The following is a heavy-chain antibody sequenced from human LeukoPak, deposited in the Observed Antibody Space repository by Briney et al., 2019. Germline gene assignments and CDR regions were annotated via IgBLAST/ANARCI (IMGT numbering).Heavy chain of an antibody. CDR1: GGSISSGGYY. J-gene: IGHJ5*02. V-gene: IGHV4-31*03. CDR3: ARDRDTMVRRTGMGFDP. CDR2: IYYSGST. D-gene: IGHD3-10*01. Sequence: SETLSLTCTVSGGSISSGGYYWSWIRQHPEKGLEWIGYIYYSGSTYYNPSLKSRVTISVDTSKNQFSLKLSSVTAADTAVYYCARDRDTMVRRTGMGFDPWGQGTLVTVSS.